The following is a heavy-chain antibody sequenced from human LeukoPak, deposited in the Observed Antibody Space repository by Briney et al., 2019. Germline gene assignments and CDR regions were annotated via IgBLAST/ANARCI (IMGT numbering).Heavy chain of an antibody. CDR1: GGSINRSGSY. CDR3: ARHPVGFGSSDS. Sequence: PSETLSLTCTVSGGSINRSGSYWGWIRQPPGKGLEWIGTLYSSGHAYYNPSLKSRVSISVDMSKSQFSLNLTSVTATDTAVYYCARHPVGFGSSDSWGQGTLVGVSS. D-gene: IGHD3-10*01. V-gene: IGHV4-39*01. CDR2: LYSSGHA. J-gene: IGHJ5*01.